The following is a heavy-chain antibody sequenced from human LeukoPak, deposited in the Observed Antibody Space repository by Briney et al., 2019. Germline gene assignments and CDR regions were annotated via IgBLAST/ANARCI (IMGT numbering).Heavy chain of an antibody. Sequence: GGSLRLSCAVSGFSFTNFWMSWVRQAPGRGLEWVANIHPEGNEKYHVESVKGRFTISRDNTKNLLFLQMNGLRVEDTAVYYCARGDAFSGDHWGQGTLVTVSS. V-gene: IGHV3-7*04. J-gene: IGHJ4*02. CDR2: IHPEGNEK. CDR3: ARGDAFSGDH. CDR1: GFSFTNFW.